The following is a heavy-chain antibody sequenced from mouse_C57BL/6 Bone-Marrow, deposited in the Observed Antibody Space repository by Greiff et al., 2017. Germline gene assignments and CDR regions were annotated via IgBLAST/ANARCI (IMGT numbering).Heavy chain of an antibody. CDR2: IDPETGGT. Sequence: VQLQQSGAELVRPGASVTLSCKASGYTFTDYEMHWVKQTPVHGLEWIGAIDPETGGTAYNQKFKGKAILTADKSSSTAYMELRGLTSEDSAVYYWTRRGLGRDFDYWGQGTTLTVSS. J-gene: IGHJ2*01. CDR3: TRRGLGRDFDY. V-gene: IGHV1-15*01. D-gene: IGHD4-1*01. CDR1: GYTFTDYE.